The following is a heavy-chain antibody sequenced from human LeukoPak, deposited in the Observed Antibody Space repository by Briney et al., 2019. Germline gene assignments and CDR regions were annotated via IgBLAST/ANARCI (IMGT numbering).Heavy chain of an antibody. Sequence: GGSLRLSCAASGFTFSDYYMGWIRQAPGKGLEWISYISSSSGYTNYADSVKGRFTISRDNSKNTLYLQMGSLRAEDMAVYYCARYCNGVNCYSGYDYWGQGTLVTVSS. J-gene: IGHJ4*02. V-gene: IGHV3-11*06. D-gene: IGHD2-15*01. CDR3: ARYCNGVNCYSGYDY. CDR2: ISSSSGYT. CDR1: GFTFSDYY.